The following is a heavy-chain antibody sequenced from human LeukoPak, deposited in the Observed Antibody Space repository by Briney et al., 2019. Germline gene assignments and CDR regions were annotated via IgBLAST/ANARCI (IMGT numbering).Heavy chain of an antibody. CDR2: IYHSGST. D-gene: IGHD6-19*01. V-gene: IGHV4-38-2*01. CDR3: ARTAVAGSYYYYMDV. J-gene: IGHJ6*03. Sequence: PSETLSLTCAVSGYSISSGYYWGWIRQPPGKGQEWIGSIYHSGSTYYNPSLKSRVTISVDTSKNQFSLKLNSVTAADTAVYYCARTAVAGSYYYYMDVWGKGTTVTVSS. CDR1: GYSISSGYY.